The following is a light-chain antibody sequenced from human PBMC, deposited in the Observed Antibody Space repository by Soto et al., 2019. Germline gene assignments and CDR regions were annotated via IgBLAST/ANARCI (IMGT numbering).Light chain of an antibody. V-gene: IGKV3-20*01. CDR1: QSVYSNY. CDR3: QQYGSSPLT. CDR2: GAS. Sequence: EIVLTQSPGTLSLSPGERATLSGRASQSVYSNYLAWYQRKPGQAPRLLIYGASSRATDIPDRFSGSGSGTDFTLTISRLESEDFAVYYCQQYGSSPLTFGGGTKVEIK. J-gene: IGKJ4*01.